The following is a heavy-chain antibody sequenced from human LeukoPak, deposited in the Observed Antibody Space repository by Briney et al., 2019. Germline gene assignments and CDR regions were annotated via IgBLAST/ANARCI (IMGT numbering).Heavy chain of an antibody. CDR2: ISSSGSTI. CDR3: ARAIRGYSYGIGLNDY. Sequence: GGSLRLSCAASGFTFSSCEMNWVRQAPGKGLEWVSYISSSGSTIYYADSVKGRFTISRDNAKNSLYLQMNSLRAEDTAVYYCARAIRGYSYGIGLNDYWGQGTLVTVSS. J-gene: IGHJ4*02. D-gene: IGHD5-18*01. CDR1: GFTFSSCE. V-gene: IGHV3-48*03.